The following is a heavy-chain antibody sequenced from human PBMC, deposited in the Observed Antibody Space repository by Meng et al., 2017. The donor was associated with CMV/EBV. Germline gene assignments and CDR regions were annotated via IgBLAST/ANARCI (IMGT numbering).Heavy chain of an antibody. CDR1: GFTFSSYD. Sequence: GESLKISCAASGFTFSSYDMHWVRQATGKGLEWVSAIGTAGDTYYPGSVKGRFTISRENAKNSLYLQMNSLRAGDTAVYYCARADGVYSSSWYWFDPWGQGTLVTVSS. CDR3: ARADGVYSSSWYWFDP. V-gene: IGHV3-13*01. D-gene: IGHD6-13*01. J-gene: IGHJ5*02. CDR2: IGTAGDT.